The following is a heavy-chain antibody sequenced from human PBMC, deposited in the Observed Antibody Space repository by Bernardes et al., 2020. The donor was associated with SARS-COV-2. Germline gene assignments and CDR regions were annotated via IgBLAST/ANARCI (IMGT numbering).Heavy chain of an antibody. CDR2: INHSGST. CDR3: ARAWNWFDP. CDR1: GGSFSGYY. Sequence: SETLSLTCAVYGGSFSGYYWSWIRQPPGKGLEWIGEINHSGSTNYNPSLKSRVTISVDTSKNQFSLKLSSVTAADTAVYYCARAWNWFDPWGQGTLVTVSS. J-gene: IGHJ5*02. V-gene: IGHV4-34*01.